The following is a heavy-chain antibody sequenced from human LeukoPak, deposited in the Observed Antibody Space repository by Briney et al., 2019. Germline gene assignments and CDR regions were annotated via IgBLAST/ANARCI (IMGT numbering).Heavy chain of an antibody. D-gene: IGHD3-16*02. CDR3: ARDNSVGDIAWWFDP. CDR1: GYTFTGYY. J-gene: IGHJ5*02. V-gene: IGHV1-2*02. CDR2: INPNSGGT. Sequence: GASVKVSCKASGYTFTGYYMHWVRQAPGQGLEWMGWINPNSGGTNYAQKFQDRVTMTRDTSITTAYMDMSRLRSDDTAVYYCARDNSVGDIAWWFDPWGQGTLVTVSS.